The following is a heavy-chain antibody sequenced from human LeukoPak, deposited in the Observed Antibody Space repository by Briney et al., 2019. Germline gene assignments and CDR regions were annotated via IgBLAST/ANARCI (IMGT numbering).Heavy chain of an antibody. CDR2: IYTGGGR. CDR1: GFTFSNYA. J-gene: IGHJ4*02. V-gene: IGHV3-66*01. CDR3: ARVRIAARFIDY. Sequence: GGSLRLSCAASGFTFSNYAMSWVRQAPGKELEWVSVIYTGGGRYYADSVRGRFTISRDTSKNMVFLQMNSLRVEDTAVYYCARVRIAARFIDYWGQGTLVTVSS. D-gene: IGHD6-6*01.